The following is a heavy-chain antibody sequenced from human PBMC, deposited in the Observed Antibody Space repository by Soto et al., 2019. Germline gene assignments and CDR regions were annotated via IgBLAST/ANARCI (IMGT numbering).Heavy chain of an antibody. J-gene: IGHJ3*02. CDR1: GGSISSSSYY. V-gene: IGHV4-39*01. CDR2: IYYSGST. D-gene: IGHD3-16*01. Sequence: QLQLQESGPGLVKPSETLSLTCTVSGGSISSSSYYWGWIRQPPGKGLEWIGSIYYSGSTYYNPSLKSRVTISVDTSKNQFSLKLSSVTAADTAVYYCARRPLIKSTFGGVSGEGAFDIWGQGTMVTVSS. CDR3: ARRPLIKSTFGGVSGEGAFDI.